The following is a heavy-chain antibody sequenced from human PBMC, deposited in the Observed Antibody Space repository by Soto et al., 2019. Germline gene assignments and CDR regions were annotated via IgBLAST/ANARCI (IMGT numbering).Heavy chain of an antibody. J-gene: IGHJ6*02. V-gene: IGHV3-30*18. CDR1: GFIFSSYG. CDR2: ISYDGSNK. D-gene: IGHD5-12*01. Sequence: QVQLVESGGGVVQPGRSLRLSCAASGFIFSSYGMHWVRQAPGKGLEWVAVISYDGSNKYYADSVKGRFTISRDNSKNTLYLQMNSLRAEDTAVYYCAKDEGEYSGYYYYGMDVWGQGTTVTVSS. CDR3: AKDEGEYSGYYYYGMDV.